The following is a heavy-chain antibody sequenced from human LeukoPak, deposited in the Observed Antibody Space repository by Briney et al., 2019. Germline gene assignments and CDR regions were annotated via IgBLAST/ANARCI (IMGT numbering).Heavy chain of an antibody. J-gene: IGHJ3*02. CDR1: GYTFTSDH. CDR2: INPSGGST. V-gene: IGHV1-46*04. Sequence: GASVKVSCKASGYTFTSDHMNWLRPAPGQGLEWLGIINPSGGSTSYAQKLQGRVTMTRDTSTSTVYMELSSLRPEDTAVYYCTVVVTAISPNAFDIWGQGTMVTVSS. D-gene: IGHD2-21*02. CDR3: TVVVTAISPNAFDI.